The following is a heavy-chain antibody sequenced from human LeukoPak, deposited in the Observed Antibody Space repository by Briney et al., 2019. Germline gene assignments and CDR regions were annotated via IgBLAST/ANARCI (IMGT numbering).Heavy chain of an antibody. V-gene: IGHV3-48*02. CDR3: VRDNNWGFDY. CDR2: ITSSSSRI. D-gene: IGHD7-27*01. Sequence: PGGSLRLSCAASGFAFSRFSMNWVRQAPGKGLEWVSHIYITSSSSRISYADSVKGRFTISRDNAENSMYLQMNSLRDEDTAVYYCVRDNNWGFDYWGQGTLVTVSS. CDR1: GFAFSRFS. J-gene: IGHJ4*02.